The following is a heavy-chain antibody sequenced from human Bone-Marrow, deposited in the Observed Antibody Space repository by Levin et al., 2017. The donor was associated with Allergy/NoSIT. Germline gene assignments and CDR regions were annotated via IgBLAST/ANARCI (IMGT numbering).Heavy chain of an antibody. J-gene: IGHJ4*02. CDR3: ARAPTTVTRPSYFDY. CDR2: IYYSGST. Sequence: SETLSLTCTVSGGSISSGDYYWSWIRQPPGKGLEWIGYIYYSGSTYYNPSLKSRVTISVDTSKNQFSLKLSSVTAADTAVYYCARAPTTVTRPSYFDYWGQGTLVTVSS. D-gene: IGHD4-17*01. V-gene: IGHV4-30-4*01. CDR1: GGSISSGDYY.